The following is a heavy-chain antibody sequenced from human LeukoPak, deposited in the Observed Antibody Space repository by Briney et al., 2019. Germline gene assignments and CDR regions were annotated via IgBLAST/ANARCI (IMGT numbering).Heavy chain of an antibody. CDR1: GFTFSSYA. V-gene: IGHV3-64D*09. Sequence: GGSLRLSCSASGFTFSSYAMRWVRQAPGKGLEYVSAISSNGGSTYYADSVKGRFTISRDNSKNTLYLQMSSLRAEDTAVYYCVKGIAVAGYYFDYWGQGTLVTVSS. J-gene: IGHJ4*02. CDR3: VKGIAVAGYYFDY. CDR2: ISSNGGST. D-gene: IGHD6-19*01.